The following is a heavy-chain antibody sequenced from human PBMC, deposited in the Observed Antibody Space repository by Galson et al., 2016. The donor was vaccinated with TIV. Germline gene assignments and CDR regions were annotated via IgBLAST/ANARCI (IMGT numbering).Heavy chain of an antibody. D-gene: IGHD2-21*01. CDR3: TRERRFCGNNCYLSHYYGMDV. CDR2: MSSGGSL. CDR1: ALTVSDNY. Sequence: SLRLSCAASALTVSDNYMTWVRQAPGKGLEWVAIMSSGGSLNYADFVRGRFTVSRDNSKNTLYLQMNRLRTDDTAIYYCTRERRFCGNNCYLSHYYGMDVWGQGTTVTVSS. V-gene: IGHV3-66*02. J-gene: IGHJ6*02.